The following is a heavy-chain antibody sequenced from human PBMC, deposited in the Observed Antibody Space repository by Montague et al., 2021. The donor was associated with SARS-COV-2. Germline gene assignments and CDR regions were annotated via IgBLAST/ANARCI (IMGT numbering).Heavy chain of an antibody. J-gene: IGHJ6*02. CDR3: VKGIAVAARYGMDV. CDR2: VSGGGDST. V-gene: IGHV3-23*01. D-gene: IGHD6-19*01. CDR1: GFYFNDYG. Sequence: SLRLSCAVSGFYFNDYGMSWVRQAPGKGLDWVSAVSGGGDSTYYADSVKGRFTISRDNSKNTLYLQMNSLRAEDTAVYYCVKGIAVAARYGMDVWGQGTTVTVSS.